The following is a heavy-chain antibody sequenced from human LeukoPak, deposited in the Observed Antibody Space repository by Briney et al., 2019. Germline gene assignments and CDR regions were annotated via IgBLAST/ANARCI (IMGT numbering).Heavy chain of an antibody. CDR3: ARVQRNYDSSGYLLGVDYYYMDV. J-gene: IGHJ6*03. CDR2: INHSGTT. D-gene: IGHD3-22*01. CDR1: GGPFSGYY. Sequence: PSETLSLTCAIYGGPFSGYYWSWIRQPPGKGLEWIGEINHSGTTNYNPSLKSRVTISVDTSKNQFSLKLSSVTAADTAVYYCARVQRNYDSSGYLLGVDYYYMDVWGKGTTVTISS. V-gene: IGHV4-34*01.